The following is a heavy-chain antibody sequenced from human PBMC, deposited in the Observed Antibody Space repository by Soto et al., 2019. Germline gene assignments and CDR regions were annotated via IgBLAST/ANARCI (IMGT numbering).Heavy chain of an antibody. D-gene: IGHD2-2*01. J-gene: IGHJ4*02. Sequence: ASVKVSCKASGYTFTSYYMHWVRQAPGQGLEWMGIINPSGGSTSYAQKFQGRVTMTRDTSTSTVYMELSSLRSEDTAVYYCARTVVVVPAAQVEEFYFDYWGKGTLFTVPS. CDR2: INPSGGST. CDR3: ARTVVVVPAAQVEEFYFDY. CDR1: GYTFTSYY. V-gene: IGHV1-46*03.